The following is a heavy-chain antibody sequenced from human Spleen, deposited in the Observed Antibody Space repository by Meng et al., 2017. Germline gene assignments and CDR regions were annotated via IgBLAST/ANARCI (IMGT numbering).Heavy chain of an antibody. CDR3: ATERYYGDYLSPEDYFDS. CDR1: GFTFSTYN. V-gene: IGHV3-21*01. D-gene: IGHD4-17*01. J-gene: IGHJ4*02. CDR2: ITSSSSHI. Sequence: GESLKISCAASGFTFSTYNMNWVRQAPGKGLEWVSSITSSSSHIYYADSLKGRFTVSRDNAKNSLYLQMNSLRADDTAVYYCATERYYGDYLSPEDYFDSWGQGTLVTVSS.